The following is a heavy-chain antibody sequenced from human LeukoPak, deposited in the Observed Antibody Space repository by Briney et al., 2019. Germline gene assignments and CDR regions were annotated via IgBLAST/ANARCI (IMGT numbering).Heavy chain of an antibody. J-gene: IGHJ4*02. V-gene: IGHV3-20*04. CDR1: GFTFDDYG. CDR2: INWNGGST. CDR3: ARAANPYYYDSSGYREGFDY. Sequence: GGSLRLSCAASGFTFDDYGMSWVRQAPGKGLEWVSGINWNGGSTGYADSVKGRFTISRDNAKNSLYLQMNSLRAEDTALYYCARAANPYYYDSSGYREGFDYWGQGTLVTVSS. D-gene: IGHD3-22*01.